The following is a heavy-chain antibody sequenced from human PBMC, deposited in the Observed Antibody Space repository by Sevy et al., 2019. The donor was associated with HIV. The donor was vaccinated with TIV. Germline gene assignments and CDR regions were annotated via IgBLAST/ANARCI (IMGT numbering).Heavy chain of an antibody. D-gene: IGHD3-10*01. CDR1: GYTFTGYY. J-gene: IGHJ4*02. Sequence: ASVKVSCKASGYTFTGYYMHWVRQAPGLGLEWMGWINPNSGGTKYAQKFQGRVTMTRDTSSSTAYMEMSRIKYDDTAVYYRTRGRSGFSGSDLAYWGEGTLVTVAA. CDR3: TRGRSGFSGSDLAY. V-gene: IGHV1-2*02. CDR2: INPNSGGT.